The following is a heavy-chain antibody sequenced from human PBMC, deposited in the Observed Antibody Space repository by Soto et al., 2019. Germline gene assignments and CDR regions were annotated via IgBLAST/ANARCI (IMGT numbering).Heavy chain of an antibody. J-gene: IGHJ4*02. CDR3: ARRGSGSYYDY. D-gene: IGHD1-26*01. V-gene: IGHV3-23*01. CDR2: ISGSGGST. Sequence: EVQLLESGGGLVQPGGSLRLSCAASGFTFSSYAMRWVRQAPVKGLEWVSAISGSGGSTYYADSVKGRFTISRDNSKNTLYLQMNSLRAEETAVYYCARRGSGSYYDYWGQGTLVTVSS. CDR1: GFTFSSYA.